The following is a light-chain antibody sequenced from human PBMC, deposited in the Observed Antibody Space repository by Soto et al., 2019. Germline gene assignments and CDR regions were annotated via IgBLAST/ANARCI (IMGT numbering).Light chain of an antibody. J-gene: IGKJ2*01. Sequence: IQMTQSPSSLSASVGDRVTVTCRASQSINIYLNWYQQKPGKAPTLLIYGASSLQSEVPSRFSGGGSRTDFTLTISSLQPEDFATYYCQQSYRSPYTFGQGTKLEIK. V-gene: IGKV1-39*01. CDR2: GAS. CDR1: QSINIY. CDR3: QQSYRSPYT.